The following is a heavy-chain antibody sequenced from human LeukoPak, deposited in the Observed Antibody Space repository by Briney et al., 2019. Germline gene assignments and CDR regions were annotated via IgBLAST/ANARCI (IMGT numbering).Heavy chain of an antibody. D-gene: IGHD5-18*01. CDR3: AREESSYGTVHAFDI. CDR2: IYHSGST. CDR1: GGSISSSNW. J-gene: IGHJ3*02. V-gene: IGHV4-4*02. Sequence: SGTLSLTCAVSGGSISSSNWWSWVRQPPGKGLEWIGEIYHSGSTNYNPSLKSRVTISVDKSKNQFSLKLSSVTAADTAVYYCAREESSYGTVHAFDIWGQGTMVTVSS.